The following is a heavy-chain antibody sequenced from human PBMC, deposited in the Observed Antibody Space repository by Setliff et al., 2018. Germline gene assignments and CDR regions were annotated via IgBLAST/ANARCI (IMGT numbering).Heavy chain of an antibody. CDR3: ASARTANSLAF. V-gene: IGHV3-53*01. J-gene: IGHJ4*02. D-gene: IGHD2-21*02. CDR2: IYSGGST. Sequence: QPGGSLRLSCAASGFTVSSNYMSWVRKAPGKGLEWVSVIYSGGSTYYADSVKGRFTISRDNSKNTLYLQMNSLRAEDTAVYYCASARTANSLAFCGQGRLVTISS. CDR1: GFTVSSNY.